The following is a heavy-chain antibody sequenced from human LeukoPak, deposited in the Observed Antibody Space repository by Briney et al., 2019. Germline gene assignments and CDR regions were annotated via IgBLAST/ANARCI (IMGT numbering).Heavy chain of an antibody. J-gene: IGHJ4*02. D-gene: IGHD6-13*01. V-gene: IGHV3-33*01. Sequence: GGSLRLSCAASGFTFSSYGTHWVRQAPGKGLEWVAVIWYDGSNKYYADSVKGRFTISRDNSKNTLYLQMNSLRAEDTAVYYCARWGSTPQQLVPIFDYWGQGTLVTVSS. CDR1: GFTFSSYG. CDR3: ARWGSTPQQLVPIFDY. CDR2: IWYDGSNK.